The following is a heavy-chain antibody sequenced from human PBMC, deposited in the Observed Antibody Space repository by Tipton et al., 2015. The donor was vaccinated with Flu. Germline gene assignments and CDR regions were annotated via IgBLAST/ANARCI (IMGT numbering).Heavy chain of an antibody. CDR1: GGSISSYY. CDR3: ARTDGPFNGFDP. D-gene: IGHD5-24*01. V-gene: IGHV4-59*04. Sequence: LRLSCTVSGGSISSYYWSWIRQPPGKGLEWIGSVSHSGSTYYNPSLTSRVTMSLDTSKNQFSLRLSSVTAADTAVYSCARTDGPFNGFDPWGQGTLVTVSS. J-gene: IGHJ5*02. CDR2: VSHSGST.